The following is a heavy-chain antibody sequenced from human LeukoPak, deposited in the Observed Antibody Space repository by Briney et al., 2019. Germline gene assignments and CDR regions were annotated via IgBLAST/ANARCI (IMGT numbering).Heavy chain of an antibody. Sequence: VASVKVSRKASGGTFSSYAISWVRQAPGQGLEWMGRIIPIFGIANYAQKFQGGVTITADKSTSTAYMELSSLRSEDTAVYYCARAGLRGDAFDIWGQGTMVTVSS. CDR3: ARAGLRGDAFDI. CDR2: IIPIFGIA. CDR1: GGTFSSYA. D-gene: IGHD4-17*01. V-gene: IGHV1-69*04. J-gene: IGHJ3*02.